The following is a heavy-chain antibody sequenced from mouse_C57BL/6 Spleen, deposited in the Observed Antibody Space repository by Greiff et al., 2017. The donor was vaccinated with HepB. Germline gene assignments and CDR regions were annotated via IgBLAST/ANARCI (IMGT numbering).Heavy chain of an antibody. CDR2: IYPGDGDT. J-gene: IGHJ3*01. V-gene: IGHV1-82*01. CDR3: ARSDSNYQAWFAY. Sequence: VQLQQSGPELVKPGASVKISCKASGYAFSSSWMNWVKQRPGKGLEWIGRIYPGDGDTNYNGKFKGKATLTADKSSSTAYMQLSSLTSEDSAVYFCARSDSNYQAWFAYWGQRTLVTVSA. D-gene: IGHD2-5*01. CDR1: GYAFSSSW.